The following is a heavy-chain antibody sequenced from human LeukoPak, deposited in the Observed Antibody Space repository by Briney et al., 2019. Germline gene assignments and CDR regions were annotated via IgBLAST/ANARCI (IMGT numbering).Heavy chain of an antibody. Sequence: GGSLRLSCAASEFTFSSYEMNWVRQAPGKGLEWVSYISRTGSNTYYADSVKGRFTISRDNAKNSLYLQMNSLRAEDTAVYRCARSTTINSVDYWGQGTLVTVSS. CDR3: ARSTTINSVDY. J-gene: IGHJ4*02. CDR1: EFTFSSYE. D-gene: IGHD1-26*01. CDR2: ISRTGSNT. V-gene: IGHV3-48*03.